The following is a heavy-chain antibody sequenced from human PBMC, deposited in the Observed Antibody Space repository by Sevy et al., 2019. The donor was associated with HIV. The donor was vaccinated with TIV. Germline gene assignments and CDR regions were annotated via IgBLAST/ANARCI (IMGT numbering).Heavy chain of an antibody. CDR1: GGSISSYY. V-gene: IGHV4-59*01. J-gene: IGHJ4*02. CDR2: IYYSGST. CDR3: AGGPPRRYSHFWAYYFDY. D-gene: IGHD1-26*01. Sequence: SETLSLTCTVSGGSISSYYWSWIRQPPGKGLEWIGYIYYSGSTNYNPPLKSRVTISVDTSKNQFSLKLSSVTAADTAVDYCAGGPPRRYSHFWAYYFDYWGQGTLVTVSS.